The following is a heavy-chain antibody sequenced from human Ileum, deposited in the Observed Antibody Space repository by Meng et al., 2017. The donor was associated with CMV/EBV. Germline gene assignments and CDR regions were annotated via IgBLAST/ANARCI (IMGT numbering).Heavy chain of an antibody. J-gene: IGHJ4*02. Sequence: VQLQQGGAGLLKPSATLSLTCAVYGGSFSYYYWIWIRQSPGKGLEWIGEVHHSGITNYNPSLKSRVTISVDTSKNQFFLKLTSVTAADTGLYYCATNSEDYWGQGTLVTVSS. CDR1: GGSFSYYY. CDR2: VHHSGIT. V-gene: IGHV4-34*01. D-gene: IGHD4-23*01. CDR3: ATNSEDY.